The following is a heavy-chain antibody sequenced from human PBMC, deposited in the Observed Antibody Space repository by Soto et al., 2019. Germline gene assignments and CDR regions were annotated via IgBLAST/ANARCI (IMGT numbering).Heavy chain of an antibody. D-gene: IGHD6-6*01. CDR1: GGSFSGYY. Sequence: SETLSLTCAVYGGSFSGYYWSWIRQPPGKALEWIGEINHSGSTNYNPCLKSRVTISVDTSKNQFSLKLSSATAADTAVYYCARGLRIAARRTLYYYFDYWGQGTLVTVSS. V-gene: IGHV4-34*01. J-gene: IGHJ4*02. CDR2: INHSGST. CDR3: ARGLRIAARRTLYYYFDY.